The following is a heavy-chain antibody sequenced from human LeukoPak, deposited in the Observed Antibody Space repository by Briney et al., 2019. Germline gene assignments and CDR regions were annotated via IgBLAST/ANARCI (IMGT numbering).Heavy chain of an antibody. D-gene: IGHD1-1*01. V-gene: IGHV3-21*01. CDR1: GFTFSSYS. CDR2: ISSSSSYI. J-gene: IGHJ3*02. Sequence: PGGSLRLSCAASGFTFSSYSMNWVRQAPGKGLEWVSSISSSSSYIYYADSVKGRFTISRDNAKNSLYLQMNSLRAEDTAVYYCARGNCGPQGAFDIWGQGTMVTVSS. CDR3: ARGNCGPQGAFDI.